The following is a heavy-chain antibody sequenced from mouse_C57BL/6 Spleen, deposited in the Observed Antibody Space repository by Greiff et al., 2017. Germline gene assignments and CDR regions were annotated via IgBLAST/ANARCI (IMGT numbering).Heavy chain of an antibody. V-gene: IGHV5-9-1*02. CDR3: TREPNYYGSSHWYFDV. CDR2: ISSGGDYI. Sequence: EVQVVESGEGLVKPGGSLKLSCAASGFTFSSYAMSWVRQTPEKRLEWVAYISSGGDYIYYADTVKGRFTISRDNARNTLYLQMSSLKSEDTAMYYCTREPNYYGSSHWYFDVWGTGTTVTVSS. D-gene: IGHD1-1*01. CDR1: GFTFSSYA. J-gene: IGHJ1*03.